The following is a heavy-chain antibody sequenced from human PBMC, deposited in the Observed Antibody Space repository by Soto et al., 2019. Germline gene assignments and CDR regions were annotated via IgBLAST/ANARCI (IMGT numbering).Heavy chain of an antibody. D-gene: IGHD6-19*01. CDR2: INAYTHST. Sequence: SVEVPCKACQSEVSDLYLRWLRQSTGLCLEWMGWINAYTHSTNYIEKFRGRVTMTRDTSINTAYLELTSLRSDDTAVFYCTRSKYSRGWNEVFFASWGQGTLVTVSS. J-gene: IGHJ4*02. CDR1: QSEVSDLY. V-gene: IGHV1-2*02. CDR3: TRSKYSRGWNEVFFAS.